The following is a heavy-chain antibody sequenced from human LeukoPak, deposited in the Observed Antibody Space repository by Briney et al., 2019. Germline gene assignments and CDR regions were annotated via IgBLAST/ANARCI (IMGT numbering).Heavy chain of an antibody. CDR3: ARPPSTIFGVVYLEN. D-gene: IGHD3-3*01. CDR2: IIPIFGTA. Sequence: ASVKVSCKASGGTFSSYAISWVRQAPGQGLEWMGGIIPIFGTANYAQKFQGRVTITADESTSTAYMELSSLRSEDTAVYYCARPPSTIFGVVYLENWGQGTLVTVSS. J-gene: IGHJ4*02. CDR1: GGTFSSYA. V-gene: IGHV1-69*13.